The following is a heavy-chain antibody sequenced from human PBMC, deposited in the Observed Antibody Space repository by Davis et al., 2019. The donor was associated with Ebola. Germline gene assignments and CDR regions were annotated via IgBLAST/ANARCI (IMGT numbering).Heavy chain of an antibody. CDR2: IYSGGST. D-gene: IGHD6-6*01. CDR3: AKDSSSSGYYYYGMDV. V-gene: IGHV3-53*05. Sequence: GESLKISCAASGFTVSSNYMSWVRQAPGKGLEWVSVIYSGGSTYYADSVKGRFTISRDNAKNSLYLQMNSLRAEDTALYYCAKDSSSSGYYYYGMDVWGQGTTVTVSS. CDR1: GFTVSSNY. J-gene: IGHJ6*02.